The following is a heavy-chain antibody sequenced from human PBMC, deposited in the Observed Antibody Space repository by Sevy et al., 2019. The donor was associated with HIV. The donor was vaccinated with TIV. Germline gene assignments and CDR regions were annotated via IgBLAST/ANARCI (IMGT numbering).Heavy chain of an antibody. CDR1: GFTFSSYA. V-gene: IGHV3-30-3*01. D-gene: IGHD2-15*01. CDR2: ISYDGSNK. J-gene: IGHJ3*02. Sequence: GGSLRLSCAASGFTFSSYAMHWVRQAPGKGLEWVAVISYDGSNKYYAYSVKGRFTNSRDKSKKTLYLQMNSLRAEETAVYYCARKRGYCSGGSCYLRGAFDIWGQGTMVTVSS. CDR3: ARKRGYCSGGSCYLRGAFDI.